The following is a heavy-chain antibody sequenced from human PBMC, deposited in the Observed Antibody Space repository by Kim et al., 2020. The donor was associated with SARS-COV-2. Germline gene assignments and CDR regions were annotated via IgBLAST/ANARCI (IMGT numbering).Heavy chain of an antibody. CDR2: IWYDGSNK. V-gene: IGHV3-33*01. D-gene: IGHD6-13*01. J-gene: IGHJ2*01. CDR3: ARGVMRGSSWSNWYFDL. Sequence: GGSLRLSCAASGFTFSSYGMHWVRQAPGKGLEWVAVIWYDGSNKYYADSVKGRFTISRDNSKNTLYLQMNSLRAEDTAVYYCARGVMRGSSWSNWYFDLWGRGTLVTVSS. CDR1: GFTFSSYG.